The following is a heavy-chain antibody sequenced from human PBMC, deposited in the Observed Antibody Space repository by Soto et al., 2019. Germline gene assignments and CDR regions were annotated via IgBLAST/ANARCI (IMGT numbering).Heavy chain of an antibody. V-gene: IGHV1-69*13. CDR2: IIPIFGTA. Sequence: SVKVSCKASGGTFSSYAISWVRQAPGQGLEWMGGIIPIFGTANYAQKFQGRVAITADESTSTAYMELSSLRSEDTAVYYCAPLVVTAMSTALDWFDPWGQGTLVTVSS. D-gene: IGHD2-21*02. CDR1: GGTFSSYA. J-gene: IGHJ5*02. CDR3: APLVVTAMSTALDWFDP.